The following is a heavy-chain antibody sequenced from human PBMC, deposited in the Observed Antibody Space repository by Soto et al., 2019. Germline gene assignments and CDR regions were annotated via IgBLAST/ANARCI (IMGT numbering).Heavy chain of an antibody. CDR3: ARSAVWFGESGILNWFDP. CDR1: GGSISSGGYY. Sequence: SETLSLTCTVSGGSISSGGYYWSWIRQHPGKGLEWIGYIYYSGSTYYNPSLKSRVTISVDTSKNQFSLKLSSVTAADTAVYYCARSAVWFGESGILNWFDPWGQGTLVTAPQ. J-gene: IGHJ5*02. V-gene: IGHV4-31*03. D-gene: IGHD3-10*01. CDR2: IYYSGST.